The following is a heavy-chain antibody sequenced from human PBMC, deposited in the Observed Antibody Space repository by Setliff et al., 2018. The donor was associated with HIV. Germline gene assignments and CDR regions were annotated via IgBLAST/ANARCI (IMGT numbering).Heavy chain of an antibody. D-gene: IGHD1-7*01. V-gene: IGHV4-59*12. CDR2: IYYSGST. J-gene: IGHJ4*02. Sequence: LSLTCAVYGGSFSGYYWSWIRQPPGKGLEWIGYIYYSGSTNYNPSLKSRVTISVDTSKNQFSLKLSSVTAADTAVYYCGREGEGELPGYWGQGTLVTVSS. CDR3: GREGEGELPGY. CDR1: GGSFSGYY.